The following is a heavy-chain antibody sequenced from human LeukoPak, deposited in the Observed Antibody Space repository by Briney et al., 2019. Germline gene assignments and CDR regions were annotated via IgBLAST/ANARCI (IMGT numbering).Heavy chain of an antibody. Sequence: PGGSLRLSCAASGFTFSSYWISWVRQATGKGLEWVANIRQDGSEKYYVDSVKGRFTISRDNAQNSLYLQMNSLRAEDTAVYFCARALTTGYYFDYWGQGTLVTVSS. J-gene: IGHJ4*02. CDR2: IRQDGSEK. CDR1: GFTFSSYW. V-gene: IGHV3-7*01. D-gene: IGHD4-11*01. CDR3: ARALTTGYYFDY.